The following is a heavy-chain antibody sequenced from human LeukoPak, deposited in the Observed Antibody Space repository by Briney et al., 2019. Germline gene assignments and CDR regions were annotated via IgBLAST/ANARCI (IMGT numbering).Heavy chain of an antibody. V-gene: IGHV4-39*01. CDR2: ISYSGGT. CDR3: ARHVADCGGDCSSLYHFDY. J-gene: IGHJ4*02. CDR1: GGSMISSIYY. Sequence: SETLSLTCTVSGGSMISSIYYWGWIRQPPGKGLEWIGTISYSGGTYYNPSLKSRVTTSVDTSEDQFSLKLSSVTAADTAVYYCARHVADCGGDCSSLYHFDYWGQGTLVTVSS. D-gene: IGHD2-21*01.